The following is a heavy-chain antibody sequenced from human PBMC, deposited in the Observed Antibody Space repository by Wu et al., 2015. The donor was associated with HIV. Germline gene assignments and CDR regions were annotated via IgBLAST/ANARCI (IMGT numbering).Heavy chain of an antibody. D-gene: IGHD2/OR15-2a*01. CDR2: FDPEDDET. CDR1: GYTLTESS. Sequence: QVQLVQSGAEVKKPGASVKVSCKVSGYTLTESSIHWVRQTPGKGLEWMGGFDPEDDETTYAQSFQGRLTMTEDTSTDTAYMELSSLSSDDTAVYFCATVISSTYFDDVGPGDAWSPSP. V-gene: IGHV1-24*01. CDR3: ATVISSTYFDD. J-gene: IGHJ4*02.